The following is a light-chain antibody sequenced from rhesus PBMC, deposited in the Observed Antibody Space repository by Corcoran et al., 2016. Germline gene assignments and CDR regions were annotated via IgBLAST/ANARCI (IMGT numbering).Light chain of an antibody. Sequence: DIQMTQSPSSLSASVGDTVTITCRASQSFSSSLAWYQQKPEKAPKLLINSASSLQSGVPSRYSGSKSGTVFTLTISSLQPEAIASYYCQPYYGYPLTFGGGTKVEIK. J-gene: IGKJ4*01. CDR3: QPYYGYPLT. CDR1: QSFSSS. CDR2: SAS. V-gene: IGKV1-46*01.